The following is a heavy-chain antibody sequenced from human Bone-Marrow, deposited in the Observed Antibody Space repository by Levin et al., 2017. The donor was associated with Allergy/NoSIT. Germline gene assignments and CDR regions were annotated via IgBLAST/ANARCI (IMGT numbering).Heavy chain of an antibody. V-gene: IGHV7-4-1*02. D-gene: IGHD3-3*01. CDR2: INTNTGNP. CDR3: ARGGGASFGVIIKEDCFDP. J-gene: IGHJ5*02. Sequence: GGSLRLSCKASGSTFTNYAMNWVRQAPGQGLEWMGWINTNTGNPTYAQGFTGRFVFSLDTSVNTAYLQISSLKAEDTAVYYCARGGGASFGVIIKEDCFDPWGQGTLVTVSS. CDR1: GSTFTNYA.